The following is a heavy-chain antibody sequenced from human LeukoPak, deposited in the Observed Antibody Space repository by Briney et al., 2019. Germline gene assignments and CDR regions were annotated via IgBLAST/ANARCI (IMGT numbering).Heavy chain of an antibody. D-gene: IGHD3-22*01. CDR2: IKSKTDGGTT. J-gene: IGHJ3*02. V-gene: IGHV3-15*01. Sequence: PGGSLRLSCAASGFTFSNAWMSWVRQAPGKGLEWVGRIKSKTDGGTTDYAAPVKGRFTISRDDSKNTLYLQMNSLKTEDTAVYYCTTDYYDSSGYPDALDIWGQGTMVTVSS. CDR1: GFTFSNAW. CDR3: TTDYYDSSGYPDALDI.